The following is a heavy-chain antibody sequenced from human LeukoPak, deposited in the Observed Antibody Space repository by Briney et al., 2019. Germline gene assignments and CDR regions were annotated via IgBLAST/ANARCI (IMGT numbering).Heavy chain of an antibody. CDR1: GFTFSGYA. D-gene: IGHD3-22*01. J-gene: IGHJ4*02. CDR3: ARDSSTYYYDSSEPDY. CDR2: ISYDGSNK. V-gene: IGHV3-30-3*01. Sequence: GRSLRLSCAASGFTFSGYAMHWVRQAPGKGLEWVAVISYDGSNKYYADSVKGRFTISRDNSKNTLYLQMNSLRAEDTAVYYCARDSSTYYYDSSEPDYWGQGTLVTVSS.